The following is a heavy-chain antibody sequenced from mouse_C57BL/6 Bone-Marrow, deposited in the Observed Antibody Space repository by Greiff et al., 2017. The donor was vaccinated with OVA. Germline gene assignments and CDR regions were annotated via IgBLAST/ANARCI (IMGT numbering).Heavy chain of an antibody. CDR1: GYTFTSYG. D-gene: IGHD1-1*01. CDR2: IYPRSGNT. J-gene: IGHJ3*01. Sequence: QVQLQQSGAELARPGASVKLSCKASGYTFTSYGISWVKQRTGQGLEWIGEIYPRSGNTYYNEKFKGKATLTADKSSSTAYMELRSLTSEDSAVYFCARTLCYYGSSYPFAYWGQGTLVTVSA. V-gene: IGHV1-81*01. CDR3: ARTLCYYGSSYPFAY.